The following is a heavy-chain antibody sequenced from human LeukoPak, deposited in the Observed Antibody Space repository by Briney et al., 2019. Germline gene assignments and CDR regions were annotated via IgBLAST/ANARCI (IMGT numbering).Heavy chain of an antibody. CDR2: IYYSGSP. CDR1: GGSISSSRYY. CDR3: ARDSQQWLASPFDY. D-gene: IGHD6-19*01. J-gene: IGHJ4*02. V-gene: IGHV4-39*07. Sequence: SETLSLTCTVSGGSISSSRYYWGWIRQPPGEGLEWIGTIYYSGSPYYNPSLKSRVTISVDTSKNLFSLKLSSVTAADTAVYYCARDSQQWLASPFDYWGQGTLVTVSS.